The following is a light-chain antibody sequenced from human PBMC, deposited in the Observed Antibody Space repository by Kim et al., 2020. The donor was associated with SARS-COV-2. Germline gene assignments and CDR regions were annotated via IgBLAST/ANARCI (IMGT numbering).Light chain of an antibody. Sequence: DIQLTHSPPFLSASVGDRVTITCRASQGISTYLAWYQQIPVKAPKLMIYRASTLQSGVPSRFSGSGSGTEFTLTISNLQPEDFASYYCQQLNSYPWTFGQGTKVDIK. CDR1: QGISTY. CDR2: RAS. CDR3: QQLNSYPWT. V-gene: IGKV1-9*01. J-gene: IGKJ1*01.